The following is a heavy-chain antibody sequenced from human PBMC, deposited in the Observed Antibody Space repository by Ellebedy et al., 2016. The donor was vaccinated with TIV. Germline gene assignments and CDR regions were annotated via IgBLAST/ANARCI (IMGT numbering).Heavy chain of an antibody. CDR3: AKSKRFLEWFDLGFDY. CDR1: GFTFSSYA. D-gene: IGHD3-3*01. J-gene: IGHJ4*02. CDR2: ISGSGGNT. Sequence: GESLKISCAASGFTFSSYAMSWVRQAAGMGLEWASGISGSGGNTYYADSVKGRFTLSRDNSKNTLYLQMNSLRAEDTAIYYCAKSKRFLEWFDLGFDYWGQGTLVTVSS. V-gene: IGHV3-23*01.